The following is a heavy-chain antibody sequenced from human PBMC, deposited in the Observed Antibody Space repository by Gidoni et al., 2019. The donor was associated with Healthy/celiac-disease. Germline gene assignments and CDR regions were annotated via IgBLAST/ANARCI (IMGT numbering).Heavy chain of an antibody. D-gene: IGHD1-7*01. CDR1: GCSISRRNW. V-gene: IGHV4-4*02. Sequence: QVQLQESGPGLVKPSGTLSLPCAVSGCSISRRNWWSWVRQPPGKGLAWIGEIYHSGSTNYNPSLKSRVTISVDKSKNQFSLKLSAVTAADTAVYYCARGLGNYDLDPNWFDPWGQGTLVTVSS. CDR2: IYHSGST. J-gene: IGHJ5*02. CDR3: ARGLGNYDLDPNWFDP.